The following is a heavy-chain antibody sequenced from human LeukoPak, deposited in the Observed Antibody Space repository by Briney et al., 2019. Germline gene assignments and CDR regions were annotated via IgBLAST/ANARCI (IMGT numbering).Heavy chain of an antibody. CDR3: ARGAYGSGSYYIGYYYYYMDV. Sequence: ASVKVSCKASRGTFSSYAISWVRQATGQGLEWMGWRNPNSGSTGYAQKFQGRVTITRNTSISTAYMELSSLRSEDTAVYYCARGAYGSGSYYIGYYYYYMDVWGKGTTVTVSS. CDR2: RNPNSGST. J-gene: IGHJ6*03. CDR1: RGTFSSYA. V-gene: IGHV1-8*03. D-gene: IGHD3-10*01.